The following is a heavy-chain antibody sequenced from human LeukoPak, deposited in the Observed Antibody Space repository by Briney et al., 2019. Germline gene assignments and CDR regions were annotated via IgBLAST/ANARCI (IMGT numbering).Heavy chain of an antibody. CDR1: GYTFTAYY. D-gene: IGHD3-10*01. CDR2: INPNSGDT. Sequence: ASVKVSCKASGYTFTAYYIHWLRQAPGQGLEWMGWINPNSGDTNYAQKFQGRVTLTRATSISTAYMELSRLRSDDTAVYYCAREPTMVRGVIRRTYPYFDYWGQGTLVTVSS. V-gene: IGHV1-2*02. J-gene: IGHJ4*02. CDR3: AREPTMVRGVIRRTYPYFDY.